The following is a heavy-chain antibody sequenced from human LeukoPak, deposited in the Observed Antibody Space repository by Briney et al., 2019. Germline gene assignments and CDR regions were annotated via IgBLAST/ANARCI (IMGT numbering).Heavy chain of an antibody. CDR3: ARSRWEPPTFFDY. D-gene: IGHD1-26*01. CDR2: ISWYSGSI. J-gene: IGHJ4*02. CDR1: GFTFDDYA. Sequence: GGSLRLSCAASGFTFDDYAMHWVRQAPGKGLEWVSGISWYSGSIGYADSVKGRFTISRDNAKDSLYLQMNSLRAEDMALYYCARSRWEPPTFFDYWGQGTLVTVSS. V-gene: IGHV3-9*03.